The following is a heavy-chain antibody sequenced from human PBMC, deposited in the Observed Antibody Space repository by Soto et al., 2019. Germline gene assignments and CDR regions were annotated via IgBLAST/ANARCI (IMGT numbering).Heavy chain of an antibody. Sequence: QVQLVQSGAEVKKPGSSVKVSCKASGGTFRTESINWVRQAPGRGLEWMGGIIPVFGTSDYAQKFQGRVKITAYESTTTAYMELSSLRSDDTAVYYCARGHEIGGNSDAFDIWGQGTMVTVSS. CDR2: IIPVFGTS. CDR1: GGTFRTES. V-gene: IGHV1-69*12. J-gene: IGHJ3*02. D-gene: IGHD2-21*01. CDR3: ARGHEIGGNSDAFDI.